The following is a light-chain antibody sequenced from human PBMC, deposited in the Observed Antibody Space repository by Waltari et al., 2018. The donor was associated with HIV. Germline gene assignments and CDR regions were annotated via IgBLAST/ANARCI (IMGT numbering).Light chain of an antibody. CDR3: SSYISSASPE. Sequence: QSALTQPASVSGSPGQSITISCTGTSDLRHYNSVSWYQHHPGKAPKVLIYEVSNRPSGVSRRFAGSISGNTASLTISGLQAEDEADYFCSSYISSASPEFGGGTKVTVL. CDR2: EVS. V-gene: IGLV2-14*01. J-gene: IGLJ3*02. CDR1: SDLRHYNS.